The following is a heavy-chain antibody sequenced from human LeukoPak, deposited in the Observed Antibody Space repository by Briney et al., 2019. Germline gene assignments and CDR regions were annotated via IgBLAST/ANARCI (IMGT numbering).Heavy chain of an antibody. V-gene: IGHV1-3*04. D-gene: IGHD4-17*01. CDR1: GYIFNHHS. CDR2: INTHNGDT. J-gene: IGHJ5*02. CDR3: ARDHRYSDRHYMAS. Sequence: ASVKVSCKASGYIFNHHSIHWVRQAPGHGLEWMGWINTHNGDTKYSEKLQDRVTITRDISASTAYMELISLQFEDTAVYTCARDHRYSDRHYMASWGQGTLVTVSS.